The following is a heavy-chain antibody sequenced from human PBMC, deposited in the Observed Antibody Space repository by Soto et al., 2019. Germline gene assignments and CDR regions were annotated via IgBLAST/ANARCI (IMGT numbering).Heavy chain of an antibody. J-gene: IGHJ4*02. V-gene: IGHV4-31*03. CDR3: ARHLPGSVFGQDY. CDR2: IYSSGST. Sequence: SETLSLTCTVSGGSINSGGYYWSWIRQHPGKGLEWIGFIYSSGSTYYSPSLKSRVTISVDTSENQFSLKLSSVTASDTAVYYCARHLPGSVFGQDYWGPGSQVTVSS. D-gene: IGHD2-15*01. CDR1: GGSINSGGYY.